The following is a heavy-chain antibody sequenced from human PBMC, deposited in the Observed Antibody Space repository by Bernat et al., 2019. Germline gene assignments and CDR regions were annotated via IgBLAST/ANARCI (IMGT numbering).Heavy chain of an antibody. CDR3: ARDRKWLWGHYFDY. Sequence: QVQLVQSGAEVKKPGASVKVSCKASGYTFTSYAMHWVRQAPGQRLEWMGWIIPIFGTANYAQKFQGRVTITADESTSTAYMELSSLRSEDTAVYYCARDRKWLWGHYFDYWGQGTLVTVSS. J-gene: IGHJ4*02. CDR2: IIPIFGTA. CDR1: GYTFTSYA. V-gene: IGHV1-69*13. D-gene: IGHD6-19*01.